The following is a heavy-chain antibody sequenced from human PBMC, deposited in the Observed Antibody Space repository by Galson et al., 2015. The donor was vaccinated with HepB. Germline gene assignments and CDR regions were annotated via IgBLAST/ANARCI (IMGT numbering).Heavy chain of an antibody. CDR3: ALLWAAAGYFDY. CDR2: ISAYNGNT. D-gene: IGHD6-13*01. Sequence: SVKVSCKASGYTFTSYGISWVRQAPGQGLEWMGWISAYNGNTNYAQKLQGRVTMTTDTSTSTAYMELGSLRSDDTAVYYCALLWAAAGYFDYWGQGTLVTVSS. CDR1: GYTFTSYG. J-gene: IGHJ4*02. V-gene: IGHV1-18*01.